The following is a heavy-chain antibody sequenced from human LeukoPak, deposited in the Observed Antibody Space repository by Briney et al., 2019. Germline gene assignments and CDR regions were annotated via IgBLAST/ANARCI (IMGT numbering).Heavy chain of an antibody. Sequence: GGSLRLSCAASGFTFTAYTINWVRQAPGKGLEWLSHISSSSSTIKYADSVKGRFTISRDNAKNSLYLQMNSLRAEDTAVYYCAKQGAGIRDWGQGTLVTVSS. CDR3: AKQGAGIRD. J-gene: IGHJ4*02. CDR1: GFTFTAYT. CDR2: ISSSSSTI. V-gene: IGHV3-48*01. D-gene: IGHD6-19*01.